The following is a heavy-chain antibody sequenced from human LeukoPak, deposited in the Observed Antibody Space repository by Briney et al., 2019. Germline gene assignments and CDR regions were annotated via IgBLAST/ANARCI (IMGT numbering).Heavy chain of an antibody. CDR2: IYTSGST. J-gene: IGHJ4*02. CDR1: GGSISSYY. V-gene: IGHV4-4*07. CDR3: ARQSSSELFDY. Sequence: AETLSLTCTASGGSISSYYWSWIRQPAGKGLEWIGRIYTSGSTNYNPSLKSRVTMSVDTSKNQFSLKLSSVTAADTAVYYCARQSSSELFDYWGQGTLVTVSS. D-gene: IGHD6-6*01.